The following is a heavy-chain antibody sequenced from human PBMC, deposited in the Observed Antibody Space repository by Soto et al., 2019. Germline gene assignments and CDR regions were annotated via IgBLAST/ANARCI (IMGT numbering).Heavy chain of an antibody. Sequence: SVKVSCKASGGTFSSYAISWGRQAPGQGLEWMGGIIPIFGTANYAQKFQGRVTITADKSTSTAYMELSSMRSEDTAVYYCARDSDYDILTGYVYWGQGTLVTVSS. V-gene: IGHV1-69*06. CDR1: GGTFSSYA. CDR3: ARDSDYDILTGYVY. D-gene: IGHD3-9*01. J-gene: IGHJ4*02. CDR2: IIPIFGTA.